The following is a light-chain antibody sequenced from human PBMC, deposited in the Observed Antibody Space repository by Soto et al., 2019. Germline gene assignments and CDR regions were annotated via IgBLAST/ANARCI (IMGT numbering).Light chain of an antibody. CDR3: SSYAGSSNV. J-gene: IGLJ1*01. V-gene: IGLV2-8*01. CDR2: EVN. Sequence: ALTQPPSASGSPGQTVAISCTGTSSDVGGYNYVSWYQQHPGKAPKLMIYEVNKRPSGVPDRFSGSKSGNTASLTVSGLQAEDEADYYCSSYAGSSNVFGTGTKV. CDR1: SSDVGGYNY.